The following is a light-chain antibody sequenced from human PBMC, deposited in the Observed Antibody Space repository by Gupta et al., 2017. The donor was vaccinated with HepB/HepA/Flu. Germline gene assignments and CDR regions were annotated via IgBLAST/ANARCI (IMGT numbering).Light chain of an antibody. J-gene: IGKJ1*01. CDR3: QHGRNWPRT. CDR1: QSLVQSDGNTY. CDR2: NAS. V-gene: IGKV2-30*02. Sequence: DEVMPTSPLSLPVTLGQPASISCSSSQSLVQSDGNTYLEWLQQKPGQSPRLLSDNASNRDSGVPDRFSGSGSGTEFTLTISRREAEDFGMYYCQHGRNWPRTFGQGTKVEIK.